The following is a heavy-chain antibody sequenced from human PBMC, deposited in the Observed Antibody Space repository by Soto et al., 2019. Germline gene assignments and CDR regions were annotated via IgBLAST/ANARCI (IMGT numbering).Heavy chain of an antibody. CDR2: INAGNGNT. D-gene: IGHD6-19*01. Sequence: ASVKVSCKASGYTFTSYAMHWVRQAPGQRLEWMGWINAGNGNTKYSQKFQGRVTITRDTSASTAYMELSSLRSEDTAVYYCAREYPGIAVAGTISAAFDIWGQGTMVTVSS. CDR1: GYTFTSYA. V-gene: IGHV1-3*01. J-gene: IGHJ3*02. CDR3: AREYPGIAVAGTISAAFDI.